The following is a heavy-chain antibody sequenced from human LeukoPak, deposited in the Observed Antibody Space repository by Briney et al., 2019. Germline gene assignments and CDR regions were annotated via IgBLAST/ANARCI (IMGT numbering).Heavy chain of an antibody. CDR1: GYTFTDYY. V-gene: IGHV1-2*02. J-gene: IGHJ6*03. Sequence: ASVKVSCRASGYTFTDYYIHWVRQAPGQGLEWMGWINPNSGGTNYAQKFQGRVTMTRDTSISTAYMELSRLRSDDTAVYYCARDQRFLAHYYYMDVWGKGTTVTVSS. CDR3: ARDQRFLAHYYYMDV. CDR2: INPNSGGT. D-gene: IGHD3-3*01.